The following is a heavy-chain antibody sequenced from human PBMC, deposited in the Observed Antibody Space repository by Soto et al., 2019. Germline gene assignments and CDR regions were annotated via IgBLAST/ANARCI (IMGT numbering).Heavy chain of an antibody. CDR1: GGTFSSYA. CDR3: ARGYSGYDYFDY. V-gene: IGHV1-2*02. J-gene: IGHJ4*02. CDR2: INPNSGGT. Sequence: ASVKVSCKASGGTFSSYAISWVRQAPGQGLEWMGWINPNSGGTDYAQKFQGRVTMIRDTSISTAYMELSRLRSGDTAVYYCARGYSGYDYFDYWGQGSMVTVSS. D-gene: IGHD5-12*01.